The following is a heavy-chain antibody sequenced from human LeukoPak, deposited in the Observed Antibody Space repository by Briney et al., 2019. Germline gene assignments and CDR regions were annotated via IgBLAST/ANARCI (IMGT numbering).Heavy chain of an antibody. Sequence: PSETLSLTCAVSGGSISSGGYSWSWIRQPPGKGLEWIGYVSYSGKTDYTPSLKSRVTISLDAFNNHFSLTLSSVTAADTAVYYCARYHSRSHEGWIDPWGQGALVTVSS. V-gene: IGHV4-61*03. CDR2: VSYSGKT. CDR1: GGSISSGGYS. J-gene: IGHJ5*02. CDR3: ARYHSRSHEGWIDP. D-gene: IGHD3-10*01.